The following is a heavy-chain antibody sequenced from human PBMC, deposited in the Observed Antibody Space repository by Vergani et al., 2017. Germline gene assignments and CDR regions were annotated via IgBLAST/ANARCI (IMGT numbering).Heavy chain of an antibody. V-gene: IGHV4-61*02. Sequence: QVQLQESGPGLVRPSQTLSLTCTVSGCSISSGSYYWSWFRQPAGKGLEWIGRFYTGGGTSYNPSLKSRVTISVDTSKNQFSLQLSSVTAADTAVYYCARDPLYSTTWPFLLLDMDVVGQGTTVTVSS. D-gene: IGHD6-13*01. J-gene: IGHJ6*02. CDR1: GCSISSGSYY. CDR2: FYTGGGT. CDR3: ARDPLYSTTWPFLLLDMDV.